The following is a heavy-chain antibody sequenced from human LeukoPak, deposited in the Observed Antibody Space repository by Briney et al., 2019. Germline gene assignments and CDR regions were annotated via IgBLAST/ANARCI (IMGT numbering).Heavy chain of an antibody. CDR1: GDSMTSNNW. V-gene: IGHV4-4*02. CDR2: TYHTGRT. J-gene: IGHJ4*02. D-gene: IGHD5-24*01. CDR3: ARGTEADGTFMFDF. Sequence: SETLSLTCAVSGDSMTSNNWWSWVRQPPGKGLEWIGDTYHTGRTNYNPSLKSRVTISVDKSKKQFSLKLDSVTAADTAVYYCARGTEADGTFMFDFWGQGTLVTVSS.